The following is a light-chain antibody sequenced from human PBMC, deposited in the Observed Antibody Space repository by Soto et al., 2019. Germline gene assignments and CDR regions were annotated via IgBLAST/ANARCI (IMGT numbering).Light chain of an antibody. V-gene: IGKV3-20*01. J-gene: IGKJ1*01. CDR1: QSVSSNY. CDR2: GAS. Sequence: EIVLTQSPGTLSLSPGERATLSCRASQSVSSNYLAWYQQKPGQAPKLLIYGASSGATGIPDRFSGSGSGTDFTLTISRREPEDFAVYDCQQYCSSPLTFGQGTKVELK. CDR3: QQYCSSPLT.